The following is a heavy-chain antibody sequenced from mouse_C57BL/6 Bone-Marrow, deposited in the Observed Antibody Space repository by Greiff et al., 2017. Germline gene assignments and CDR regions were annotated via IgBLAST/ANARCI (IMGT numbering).Heavy chain of an antibody. V-gene: IGHV1-74*01. CDR3: AIRNDGYYGFAY. Sequence: QVQLQQPGAELVKPGASVKVSCKASGYTFTSYWMHWVKQRPGQGLEWIGRIHPSDSDTNYNQKFKGKATLTVDKSSSTAYMQRSSLTSDDSAVYYCAIRNDGYYGFAYWGQGTLVTVSA. D-gene: IGHD2-3*01. CDR1: GYTFTSYW. CDR2: IHPSDSDT. J-gene: IGHJ3*01.